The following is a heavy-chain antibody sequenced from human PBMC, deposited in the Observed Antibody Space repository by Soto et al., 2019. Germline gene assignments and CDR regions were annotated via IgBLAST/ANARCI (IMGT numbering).Heavy chain of an antibody. D-gene: IGHD6-13*01. CDR3: ARALDSSWYGGFDY. CDR1: GGSISSYY. CDR2: IYYSGST. J-gene: IGHJ4*02. V-gene: IGHV4-59*01. Sequence: ASETLSLTCTVSGGSISSYYWSWIRQPPGKGLEWIGYIYYSGSTSYNPSLKSRVTISVDTSKNQFSLKLSSVTAADTAVYYCARALDSSWYGGFDYWGQGTLVTVSS.